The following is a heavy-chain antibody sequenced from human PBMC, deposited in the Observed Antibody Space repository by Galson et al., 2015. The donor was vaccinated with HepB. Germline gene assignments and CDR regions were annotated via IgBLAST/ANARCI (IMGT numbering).Heavy chain of an antibody. V-gene: IGHV1-2*02. CDR1: GYTFTGYY. D-gene: IGHD3-10*01. CDR2: INPNSGGT. CDR3: ARWGVGHYYGSGSIDDAFDI. J-gene: IGHJ3*02. Sequence: TVKVSCKASGYTFTGYYMHWVRQAPGQGLEWMGWINPNSGGTNYAQKFQGRVTMTRDTSISTAYMELSRVRSDDTAVYYCARWGVGHYYGSGSIDDAFDIWGQGTMVTVSS.